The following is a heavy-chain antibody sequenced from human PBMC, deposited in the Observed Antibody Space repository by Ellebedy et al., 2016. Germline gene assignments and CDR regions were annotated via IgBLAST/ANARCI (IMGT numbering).Heavy chain of an antibody. CDR1: GYTFTGYY. J-gene: IGHJ4*02. CDR2: INPKTGET. D-gene: IGHD3-10*01. V-gene: IGHV1-2*02. Sequence: ASVKVSCKDSGYTFTGYYIQWVRQAPGQGLGWMGWINPKTGETNYAQKFQGRVTLTNDASISVAYMELSSLRSDDTAVYYCAKAYGWGSYPTRFDEWGQGALVIVST. CDR3: AKAYGWGSYPTRFDE.